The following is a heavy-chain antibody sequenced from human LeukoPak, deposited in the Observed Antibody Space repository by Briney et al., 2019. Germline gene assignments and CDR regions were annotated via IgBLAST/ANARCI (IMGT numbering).Heavy chain of an antibody. D-gene: IGHD6-13*01. CDR2: ISYDGSNK. CDR3: ARSAAAGRVYYFDY. V-gene: IGHV3-30*04. Sequence: PGGSLRLSCAASGFTFSSYAMHWVRQAPGKGLEWVAVISYDGSNKYYADSVKGRFTISRDNAKNSLYLQMNSLRAEDTALYYCARSAAAGRVYYFDYWGQGTLVTVSS. CDR1: GFTFSSYA. J-gene: IGHJ4*02.